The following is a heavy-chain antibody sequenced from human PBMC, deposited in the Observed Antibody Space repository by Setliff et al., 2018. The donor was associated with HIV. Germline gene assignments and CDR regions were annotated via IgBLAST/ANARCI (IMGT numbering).Heavy chain of an antibody. CDR3: ARAAGTFNWFDP. D-gene: IGHD1-1*01. J-gene: IGHJ5*02. CDR1: GGSISSGGYY. Sequence: PSETLSLTCTVSGGSISSGGYYWSWIRQHPGKGLEWIGYIYYSGSTYYNPSLKSRVTISVDTSKNQFSLKLSSVTAADTAVYYCARAAGTFNWFDPWGQGTLVTAPQ. CDR2: IYYSGST. V-gene: IGHV4-31*03.